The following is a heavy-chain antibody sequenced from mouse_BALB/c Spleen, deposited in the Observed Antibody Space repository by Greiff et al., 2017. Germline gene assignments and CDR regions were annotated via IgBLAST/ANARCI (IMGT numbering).Heavy chain of an antibody. CDR3: TRYGNAYAMDY. J-gene: IGHJ4*01. Sequence: LQQPGSELVRPGASVKLSCKASGYTFTSYWMHWVKQRPGQGLEWIGNIYPGSGSTNYDEKFKSKATLTVDTSSSTAYMQLSSLTSEDSAVYYCTRYGNAYAMDYWGQGTSVTVSS. V-gene: IGHV1S22*01. D-gene: IGHD2-1*01. CDR1: GYTFTSYW. CDR2: IYPGSGST.